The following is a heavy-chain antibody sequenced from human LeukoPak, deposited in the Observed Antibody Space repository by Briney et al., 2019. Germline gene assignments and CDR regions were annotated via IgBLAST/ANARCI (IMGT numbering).Heavy chain of an antibody. V-gene: IGHV1-2*02. CDR3: ARLARGVTYYFDY. CDR1: GGTFSSYA. CDR2: INPNSGGT. D-gene: IGHD3-10*01. J-gene: IGHJ4*02. Sequence: ASVRVSCKASGGTFSSYAISWVRQAPGQGLEWMGWINPNSGGTNYAQKFQGRVTMTRDTSISTAYMELSRLRSDDTAVYYCARLARGVTYYFDYWGQGTLVTVSS.